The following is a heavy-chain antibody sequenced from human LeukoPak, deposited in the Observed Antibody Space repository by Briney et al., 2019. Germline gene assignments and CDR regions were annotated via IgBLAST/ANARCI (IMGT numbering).Heavy chain of an antibody. D-gene: IGHD3-10*01. CDR1: GFTFSSYS. CDR3: AGGVRGASFDY. J-gene: IGHJ4*02. V-gene: IGHV3-21*01. CDR2: ISSSSSYI. Sequence: GGSLRLSCAASGFTFSSYSVNWVRQAPGKGLEWVSSISSSSSYIYYADSVKGRFTIYRDNAKNSLYLQMNSLRAEDTAVYYCAGGVRGASFDYWGQGTLVTVSS.